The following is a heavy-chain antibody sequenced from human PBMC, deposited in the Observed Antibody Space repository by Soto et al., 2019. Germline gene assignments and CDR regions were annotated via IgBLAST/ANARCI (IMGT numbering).Heavy chain of an antibody. Sequence: PGGSLRLSCAASGFTFSSYSMNWVRQAPGKGLEWVSYISSSSSTIYYADSVKGRFTISRDNAKNSLYLQMNSLRDEDTAVYYCTRDRIQLLSYYYGMDVWGQGTTVTVSS. CDR1: GFTFSSYS. J-gene: IGHJ6*02. D-gene: IGHD5-18*01. V-gene: IGHV3-48*02. CDR3: TRDRIQLLSYYYGMDV. CDR2: ISSSSSTI.